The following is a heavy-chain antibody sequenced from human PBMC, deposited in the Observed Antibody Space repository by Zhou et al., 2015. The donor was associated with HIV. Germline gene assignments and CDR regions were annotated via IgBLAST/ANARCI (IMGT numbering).Heavy chain of an antibody. CDR3: ARDYLSYYYDSSGYDAFDI. CDR2: IWYDGSNK. J-gene: IGHJ3*02. D-gene: IGHD3-22*01. V-gene: IGHV3-33*01. CDR1: GFTFSSYG. Sequence: QVQLVESGGGVVQPGRSLRLSCAASGFTFSSYGMHWVRQAPGKGLEWVAVIWYDGSNKYYADSVKGRFTISRDNSRNTLYLQMNSLRAEDTAVYYCARDYLSYYYDSSGYDAFDIWAKGQWSPSPQ.